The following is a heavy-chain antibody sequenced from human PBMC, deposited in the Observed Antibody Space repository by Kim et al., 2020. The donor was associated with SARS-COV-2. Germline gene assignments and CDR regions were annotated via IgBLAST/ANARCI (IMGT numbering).Heavy chain of an antibody. D-gene: IGHD2-15*01. Sequence: GITTHSQHFQGRISITRETSASTGYMELTSLTSEDTGVYYCARHGNGMDGWGQGTTVTVSS. V-gene: IGHV1-3*01. CDR3: ARHGNGMDG. J-gene: IGHJ6*02. CDR2: GIT.